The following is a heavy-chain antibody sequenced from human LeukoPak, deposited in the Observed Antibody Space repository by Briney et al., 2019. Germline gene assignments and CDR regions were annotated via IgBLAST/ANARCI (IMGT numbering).Heavy chain of an antibody. D-gene: IGHD3-10*01. Sequence: PSQTLSLTCTVSGGSISSGGYYWSWIRQHPGKGLEWIGYIYYSGSTYYNPSLKSRVTISVDTSKNQFSLKLSSVTAADTAVYYCAGWLRVGPQNWFDPWGQGTLVTVSS. V-gene: IGHV4-31*03. CDR2: IYYSGST. J-gene: IGHJ5*02. CDR1: GGSISSGGYY. CDR3: AGWLRVGPQNWFDP.